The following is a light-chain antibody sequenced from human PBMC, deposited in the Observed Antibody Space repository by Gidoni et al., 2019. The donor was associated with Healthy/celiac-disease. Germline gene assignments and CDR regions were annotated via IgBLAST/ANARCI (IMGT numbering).Light chain of an antibody. Sequence: DIQLTQSPSFLSASVGDRVTITCRASQGISSYLAWYQQKPGKAPKLLIYAASTLQSGVPSRFSGSGSGTEFTLTISSLQPEDFATYYCQQLNSYPRHTFXGXTKVEIK. J-gene: IGKJ4*01. CDR2: AAS. V-gene: IGKV1-9*01. CDR1: QGISSY. CDR3: QQLNSYPRHT.